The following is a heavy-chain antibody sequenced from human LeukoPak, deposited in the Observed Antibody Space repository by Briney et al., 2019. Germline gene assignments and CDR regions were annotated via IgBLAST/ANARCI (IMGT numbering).Heavy chain of an antibody. V-gene: IGHV1-2*02. CDR1: GYTFTGYY. Sequence: GASVKVSCKASGYTFTGYYMHWVRQAPGQGLEWMGWINPHSGGTNYAQKFQGRVTMTRDTSISTAYMELSGLRSDDTAVYHCARNGDLTGFDYWGQGTLVTVSS. D-gene: IGHD4-17*01. CDR3: ARNGDLTGFDY. J-gene: IGHJ4*02. CDR2: INPHSGGT.